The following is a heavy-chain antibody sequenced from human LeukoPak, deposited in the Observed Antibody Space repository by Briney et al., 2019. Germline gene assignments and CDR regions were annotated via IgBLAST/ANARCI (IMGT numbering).Heavy chain of an antibody. CDR1: GFAFRNYG. D-gene: IGHD4-17*01. Sequence: GRSLRLSCAASGFAFRNYGGYWVRQAPGKGLEWVSFIWYDGSDKYYADSVKGRFTISRDNSKNTLYLQMNSLRAEDTAVYYCARTETTWRRFDYWGQGTLVTVSS. CDR3: ARTETTWRRFDY. V-gene: IGHV3-33*01. J-gene: IGHJ4*02. CDR2: IWYDGSDK.